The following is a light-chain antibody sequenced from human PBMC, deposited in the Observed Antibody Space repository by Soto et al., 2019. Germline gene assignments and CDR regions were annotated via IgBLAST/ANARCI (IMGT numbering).Light chain of an antibody. V-gene: IGKV3-15*01. CDR2: GAS. J-gene: IGKJ1*01. CDR1: QSVSSN. Sequence: EIVMTQSPATLSVSPGERATLSCRASQSVSSNLAWYQQKPGQAPRLLIYGASTRATGIPARFSGSGSGTDFTLNISSLQSEDFAVYYCQQYNNWPPGRTFGQGTKVEIK. CDR3: QQYNNWPPGRT.